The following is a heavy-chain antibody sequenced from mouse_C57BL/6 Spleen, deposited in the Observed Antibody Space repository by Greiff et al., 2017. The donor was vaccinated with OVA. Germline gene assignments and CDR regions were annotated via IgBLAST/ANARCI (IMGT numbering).Heavy chain of an antibody. V-gene: IGHV1-20*01. CDR2: INPYNGDT. CDR3: ARSTMITTVYYYAIDY. D-gene: IGHD2-4*01. CDR1: GFSFTGYF. J-gene: IGHJ4*01. Sequence: EVKLVESGPELVKPGASVKISCKASGFSFTGYFMNWVMQSHGKSLEWIGRINPYNGDTFYNQKFKGKATLTVDNSSSTAHMELRSLTSEHSAIYYCARSTMITTVYYYAIDYWGQGTSVTVSS.